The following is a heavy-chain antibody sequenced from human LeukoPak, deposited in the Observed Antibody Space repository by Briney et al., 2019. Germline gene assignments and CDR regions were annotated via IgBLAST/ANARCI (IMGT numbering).Heavy chain of an antibody. D-gene: IGHD5-18*01. J-gene: IGHJ4*02. CDR3: AKDLLGYSYEYTLDY. V-gene: IGHV3-30*02. CDR1: GFTFSNYG. Sequence: GGSLRLSCAASGFTFSNYGMHWVRQAPGKGLEWVAFVRYDGSNKYYADSMKGRFIISRDNSKNTLNLQMNSLRAEDTAVYYCAKDLLGYSYEYTLDYWGQGTRVTVSS. CDR2: VRYDGSNK.